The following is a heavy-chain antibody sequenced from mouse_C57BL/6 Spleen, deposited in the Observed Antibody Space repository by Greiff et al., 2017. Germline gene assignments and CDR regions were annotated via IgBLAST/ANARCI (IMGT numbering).Heavy chain of an antibody. CDR3: ARIETGTRGDY. V-gene: IGHV1-55*01. J-gene: IGHJ2*01. D-gene: IGHD4-1*01. Sequence: QVQLQQPGAELVKPGASVTMSCKASGYTFTSYWITWVKQRPGQGLEWIGGIYPGSGSTNYNEKFKSKATLTVDTSSSTAYMQLSSLTSEDSAVYDCARIETGTRGDYWGKGNTLTVAS. CDR2: IYPGSGST. CDR1: GYTFTSYW.